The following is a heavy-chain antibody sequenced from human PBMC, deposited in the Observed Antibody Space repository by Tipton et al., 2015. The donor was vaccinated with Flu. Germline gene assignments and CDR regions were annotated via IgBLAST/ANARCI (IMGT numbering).Heavy chain of an antibody. Sequence: QLVQSGAEVKKPGASVKVSCKASGYKFTSYSITWVRQAPGQGLEWMGWISGYNGYTSYAQKLQGRVTMTTDTSTSTAYMELRSLISDDTAVYYCGRVSSGWFSYLTDVWGKGTKVTVSS. CDR3: GRVSSGWFSYLTDV. J-gene: IGHJ6*04. V-gene: IGHV1-18*04. D-gene: IGHD6-19*01. CDR1: GYKFTSYS. CDR2: ISGYNGYT.